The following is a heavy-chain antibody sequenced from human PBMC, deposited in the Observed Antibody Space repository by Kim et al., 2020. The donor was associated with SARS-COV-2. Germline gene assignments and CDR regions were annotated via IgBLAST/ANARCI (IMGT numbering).Heavy chain of an antibody. V-gene: IGHV3-23*01. CDR2: ISGSGGST. D-gene: IGHD2-15*01. CDR1: GFTFSSYA. J-gene: IGHJ6*02. CDR3: AKDMVPGYCSGGSCYSNYDYYYGMDV. Sequence: GGSLRLSCAASGFTFSSYAMSWVRQAPGKGLEWVSAISGSGGSTYYADSVKGRFTISRDNSKNTLYLQMNSLRAEDTAVYYCAKDMVPGYCSGGSCYSNYDYYYGMDVWGQGTTVTVSS.